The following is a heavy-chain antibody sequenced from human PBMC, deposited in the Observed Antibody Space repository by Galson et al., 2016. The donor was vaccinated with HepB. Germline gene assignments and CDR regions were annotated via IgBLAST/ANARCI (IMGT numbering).Heavy chain of an antibody. CDR2: IYDDGSRT. D-gene: IGHD3-22*01. CDR1: GFSFSSHW. CDR3: ARGHSSGYYLDV. J-gene: IGHJ6*02. Sequence: SLRLSCAASGFSFSSHWVHWVRQAPGRGLVWVSRIYDDGSRTNYADSVKGRFTISRDNAKNTVYLQVNSLRAEDTAVYYCARGHSSGYYLDVWGQGTTVTVSS. V-gene: IGHV3-74*01.